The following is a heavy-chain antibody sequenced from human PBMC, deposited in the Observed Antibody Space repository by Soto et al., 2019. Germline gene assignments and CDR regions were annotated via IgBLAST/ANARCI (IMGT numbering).Heavy chain of an antibody. D-gene: IGHD3-22*01. Sequence: GASVKVSCKASGYTFTSYDINWVRQATGQGLEWMGWINAGSGNTKYSQKFQGRVTITSDSSANTAYMELSRLRSDDTAVYYCARGYYDSSGYPFNFDYWGQGTLVTVSS. CDR1: GYTFTSYD. V-gene: IGHV1-3*01. CDR3: ARGYYDSSGYPFNFDY. J-gene: IGHJ4*02. CDR2: INAGSGNT.